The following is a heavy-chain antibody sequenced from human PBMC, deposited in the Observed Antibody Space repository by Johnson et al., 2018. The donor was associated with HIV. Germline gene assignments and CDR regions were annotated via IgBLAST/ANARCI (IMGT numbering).Heavy chain of an antibody. D-gene: IGHD1-1*01. CDR1: GFTFSDYY. V-gene: IGHV3-30*03. Sequence: QVQLVESGGVVVQPGKSLRLSCAASGFTFSDYYMSWIRQAPGKGLEWVAVISYDGSNKYFADSVKGRFTISRDNSKNTLYLQMSSLRAEDTAVYYCARGGIIHDAFDIWGQGTMVTVSS. CDR2: ISYDGSNK. J-gene: IGHJ3*02. CDR3: ARGGIIHDAFDI.